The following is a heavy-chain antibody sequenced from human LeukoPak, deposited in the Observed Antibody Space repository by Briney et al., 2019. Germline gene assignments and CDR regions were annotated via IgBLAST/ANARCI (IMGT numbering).Heavy chain of an antibody. CDR1: GFTFTKNW. J-gene: IGHJ4*02. CDR2: IKQDGTEK. CDR3: ARDLRAGSYAFD. Sequence: PGRSLRVSCAASGFTFTKNWMTWVRQAPGKGLEWVANIKQDGTEKYYVDSVKGRFTISRDNAKNSVYLQMNSLRAEDTAIYYCARDLRAGSYAFDWGQGTLVTVSS. V-gene: IGHV3-7*01. D-gene: IGHD5-18*01.